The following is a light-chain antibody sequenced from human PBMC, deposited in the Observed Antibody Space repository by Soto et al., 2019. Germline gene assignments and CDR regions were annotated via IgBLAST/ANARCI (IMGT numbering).Light chain of an antibody. V-gene: IGKV3-15*01. CDR1: QSVSSY. Sequence: IVMTQSPATLSVSPGGRATLSCRASQSVSSYLAWYQQRRGQPPRLLIYRASTRATGIPDRFSGSGSGTEFSLTISSLQSEDFAVYYCQQYNSWPPKYTFGQGTKLEI. J-gene: IGKJ2*01. CDR3: QQYNSWPPKYT. CDR2: RAS.